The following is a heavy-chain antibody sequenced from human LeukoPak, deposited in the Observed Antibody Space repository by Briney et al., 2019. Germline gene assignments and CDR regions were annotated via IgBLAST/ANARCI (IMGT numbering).Heavy chain of an antibody. Sequence: GRSLRLSCAASGFTFSSYAMSWVRQAPGKGLEWVSAISGSGGSTYYADSVKGRFTISRDNSKNTLYLQMNSLRAEDTAVYYCATQAGMTTVVIDYWGQGTLVTVSS. CDR1: GFTFSSYA. J-gene: IGHJ4*02. CDR3: ATQAGMTTVVIDY. D-gene: IGHD4-23*01. CDR2: ISGSGGST. V-gene: IGHV3-23*01.